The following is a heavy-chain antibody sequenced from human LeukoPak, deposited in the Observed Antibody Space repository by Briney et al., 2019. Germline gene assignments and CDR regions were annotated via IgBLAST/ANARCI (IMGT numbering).Heavy chain of an antibody. CDR1: GGSFSGYY. J-gene: IGHJ6*04. CDR3: AGLNVGAGFGMEV. D-gene: IGHD3-16*01. CDR2: INHSGST. V-gene: IGHV4-34*01. Sequence: SETLSLTCAVYGGSFSGYYWSWIRQPPGKGLEWIGEINHSGSTNYNPSLKSRVTISVDTSKNQFSLKLSSVTAADTAVYYCAGLNVGAGFGMEVWGKGTTVTVSS.